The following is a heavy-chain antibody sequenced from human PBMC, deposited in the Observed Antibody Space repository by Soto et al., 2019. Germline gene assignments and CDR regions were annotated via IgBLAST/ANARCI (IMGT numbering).Heavy chain of an antibody. CDR3: ATATVVTNNNDY. D-gene: IGHD2-21*02. CDR1: GGSFSGYY. Sequence: VQLQQWGAGLLKPSETLSLTCAVYGGSFSGYYWSWIRQPPGKGLEWIGEINHSGSTNYNPSLKDRVTISVETSNNQFSLKLSSVTAADTAVYYCATATVVTNNNDYCGKGTLVTVSS. CDR2: INHSGST. V-gene: IGHV4-34*01. J-gene: IGHJ4*02.